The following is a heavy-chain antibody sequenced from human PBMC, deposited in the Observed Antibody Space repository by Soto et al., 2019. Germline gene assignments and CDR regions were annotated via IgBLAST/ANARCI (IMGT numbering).Heavy chain of an antibody. CDR1: GGTFSSYG. J-gene: IGHJ6*02. CDR3: ARDLLGRRGSRDHHHAMAV. Sequence: SVKVSCKASGGTFSSYGISSVRQAPGQGLEWVGGIIPIFGTTKNAKRFQDRVTITADNSTGTAYIALNSLTFQDTAAYYCARDLLGRRGSRDHHHAMAVWGPRTTVTVSS. CDR2: IIPIFGTT. V-gene: IGHV1-69*06. D-gene: IGHD3-3*02.